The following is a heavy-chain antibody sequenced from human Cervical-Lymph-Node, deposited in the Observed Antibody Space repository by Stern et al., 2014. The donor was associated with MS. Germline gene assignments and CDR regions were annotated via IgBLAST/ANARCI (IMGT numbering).Heavy chain of an antibody. CDR3: ARPGDDTAKYGLDV. Sequence: EVQLEESGAEVKKPGESLKISCKGSGYSFATYWIGWVRPMPGKGLEWMGIIYPGDSDTRYSPSVQGQVTSSADKSISTAYLHWSSLKASDTAMYYCARPGDDTAKYGLDVGGQGTTGTVS. J-gene: IGHJ6*02. CDR2: IYPGDSDT. D-gene: IGHD5-18*01. V-gene: IGHV5-51*03. CDR1: GYSFATYW.